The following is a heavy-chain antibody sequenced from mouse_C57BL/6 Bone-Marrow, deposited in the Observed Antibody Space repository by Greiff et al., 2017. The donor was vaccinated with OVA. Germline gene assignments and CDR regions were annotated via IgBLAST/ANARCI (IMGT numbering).Heavy chain of an antibody. D-gene: IGHD2-3*01. J-gene: IGHJ4*01. CDR2: IDPETGGT. Sequence: VKLMESGAELVRPGASVTLSCKASGYTFTDYEMHWVKQTPVHGLEWIGAIDPETGGTDYNQKFKGKAILTADKSSSTAYMELRWLTSEDSAVYYCTRDCYPHYYAMDYWGQGTSVTGSS. V-gene: IGHV1-15*01. CDR1: GYTFTDYE. CDR3: TRDCYPHYYAMDY.